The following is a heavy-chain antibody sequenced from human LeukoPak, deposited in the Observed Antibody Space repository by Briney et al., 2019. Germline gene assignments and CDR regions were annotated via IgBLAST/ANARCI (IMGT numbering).Heavy chain of an antibody. CDR3: AKDEVGIYCSSNSCYSRFDY. Sequence: GRSLRLSCAASGFTFSNYAMHWVRQAPGKGLEWVAFISFAGNGEFCADSVKGRFTISRDNSKNTLYLQMNSLRTEDTAMYFCAKDEVGIYCSSNSCYSRFDYWGQGTLVTVSS. D-gene: IGHD2-2*02. CDR1: GFTFSNYA. V-gene: IGHV3-30*18. CDR2: ISFAGNGE. J-gene: IGHJ4*02.